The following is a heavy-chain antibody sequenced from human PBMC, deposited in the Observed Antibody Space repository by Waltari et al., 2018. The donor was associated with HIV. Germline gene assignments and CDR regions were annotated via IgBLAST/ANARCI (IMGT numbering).Heavy chain of an antibody. Sequence: QVQLQESGPGLVKPSETLSLTCTVSGGSISSYYWSWIRQPPGKGMEWLGYIYYSGSTNYNPSRERRVTISVDTSKNQFSLKLTSVTAADTAVYYCARSYYDSSGYHLFDYWGQGTLVTVSS. CDR2: IYYSGST. CDR3: ARSYYDSSGYHLFDY. V-gene: IGHV4-59*01. J-gene: IGHJ4*02. CDR1: GGSISSYY. D-gene: IGHD3-22*01.